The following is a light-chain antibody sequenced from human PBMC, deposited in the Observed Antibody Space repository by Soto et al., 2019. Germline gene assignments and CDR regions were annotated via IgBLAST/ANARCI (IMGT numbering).Light chain of an antibody. Sequence: QSVLTQPASVSGSPGQSITISCTGTSSDVGGYNYVSWYQQHPGKAPKLMIYEVSNRPSGVSNRFSGSKSGDTASLTISGPQAEDEAEYYRSSYTTRIPPQCVFGRRTKVTVL. CDR3: SSYTTRIPPQCV. J-gene: IGLJ3*02. V-gene: IGLV2-14*01. CDR1: SSDVGGYNY. CDR2: EVS.